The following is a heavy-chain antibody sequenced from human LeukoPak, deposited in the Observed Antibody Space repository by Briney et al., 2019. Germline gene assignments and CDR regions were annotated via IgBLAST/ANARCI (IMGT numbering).Heavy chain of an antibody. CDR3: ASNPNNYGPDY. Sequence: ASVKVSCKASGGTFSSYAISWVRQAPGQGLEWMGRIIPIFGTANYAQKFQGRVTITTDESTSTAYMELSRLGSDDTAVYYCASNPNNYGPDYWGQGTLVTVSS. J-gene: IGHJ4*02. D-gene: IGHD5-18*01. CDR1: GGTFSSYA. V-gene: IGHV1-69*05. CDR2: IIPIFGTA.